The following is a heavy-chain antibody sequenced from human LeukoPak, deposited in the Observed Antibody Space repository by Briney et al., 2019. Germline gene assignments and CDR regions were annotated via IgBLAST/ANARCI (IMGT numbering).Heavy chain of an antibody. CDR2: IKQDVSDK. CDR1: GFSFSIYW. Sequence: GGSRRLSCAVSGFSFSIYWMTWVRQAQGRGLEWVASIKQDVSDKYYVDAVKGRLTISRDNAKNSLYLQMNSLRAEDTAVYYCARDSSLSWRLRYWYFDLWGRGTLVTVSS. CDR3: ARDSSLSWRLRYWYFDL. D-gene: IGHD6-13*01. V-gene: IGHV3-7*05. J-gene: IGHJ2*01.